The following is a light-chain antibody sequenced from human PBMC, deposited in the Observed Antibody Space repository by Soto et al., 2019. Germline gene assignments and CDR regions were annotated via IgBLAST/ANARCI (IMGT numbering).Light chain of an antibody. J-gene: IGLJ3*02. CDR1: SSDVGGYNY. Sequence: QSALTQPASVSGSPGQSITISCTGTSSDVGGYNYVSWYQQHPGKAPKLMIYEVSKRPSGVSNRFSGSKSGNTASLTISGLQDEDEADYYCSSYTGSSTGVFGGGTKLTVL. V-gene: IGLV2-14*01. CDR3: SSYTGSSTGV. CDR2: EVS.